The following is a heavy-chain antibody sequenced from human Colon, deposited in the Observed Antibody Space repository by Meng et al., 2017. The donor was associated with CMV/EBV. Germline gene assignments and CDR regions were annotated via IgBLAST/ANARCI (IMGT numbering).Heavy chain of an antibody. CDR2: ISSSVSTI. CDR3: ARWRGGTHDY. J-gene: IGHJ4*02. Sequence: GGSLRLSCAASGFTFSSYEMNWVRQAPGKGLEWVSYISSSVSTIYYADSVKGRFTISRDNAKNSLYLQMNSLRAEDTAVYYCARWRGGTHDYWGQGTLVTVSS. V-gene: IGHV3-48*03. D-gene: IGHD1-1*01. CDR1: GFTFSSYE.